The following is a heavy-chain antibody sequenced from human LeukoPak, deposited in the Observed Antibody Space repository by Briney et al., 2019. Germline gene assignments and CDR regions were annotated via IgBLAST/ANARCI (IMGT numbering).Heavy chain of an antibody. D-gene: IGHD3-3*01. CDR3: AREGVVYYDFWSGYFEDYYYYYMDV. V-gene: IGHV1-18*01. CDR2: ISAYNGNT. CDR1: GYTFTSYG. Sequence: ASVKVSCKASGYTFTSYGISWVRQAPGQGLEWMGWISAYNGNTNYAQKLQGRVTMTTDTSTSTAYMELRSLRSDDTAVYYCAREGVVYYDFWSGYFEDYYYYYMDVWGKGTTVTVSS. J-gene: IGHJ6*03.